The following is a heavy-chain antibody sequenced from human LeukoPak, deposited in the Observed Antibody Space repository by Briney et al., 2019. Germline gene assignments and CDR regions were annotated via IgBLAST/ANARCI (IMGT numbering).Heavy chain of an antibody. CDR1: EYTSTSYD. D-gene: IGHD4-23*01. J-gene: IGHJ5*02. Sequence: ASVKVSCKASEYTSTSYDINWVRQATGQGLEWMGWMNPSSGNTGYAQQFQGRVTMTRDTSISTAYMELSSLRSEDTAVYYCARSNYGGKRWFDPWGQGTLVIVSS. CDR2: MNPSSGNT. V-gene: IGHV1-8*01. CDR3: ARSNYGGKRWFDP.